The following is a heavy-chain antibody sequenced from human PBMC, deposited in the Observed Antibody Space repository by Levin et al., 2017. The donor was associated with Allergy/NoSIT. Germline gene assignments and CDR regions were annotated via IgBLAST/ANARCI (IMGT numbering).Heavy chain of an antibody. J-gene: IGHJ4*02. CDR3: ARLVGGIGYFDY. D-gene: IGHD3-10*01. V-gene: IGHV4-59*08. CDR2: IYYSGTT. CDR1: GGSITSYY. Sequence: SQTLLLTCTVSGGSITSYYWSWIRQPPGKGLEWIGYIYYSGTTNYNPSLRSRVTISVDTSKNQFSLKLTSVTAADTAVYYCARLVGGIGYFDYWGQGALVTVSS.